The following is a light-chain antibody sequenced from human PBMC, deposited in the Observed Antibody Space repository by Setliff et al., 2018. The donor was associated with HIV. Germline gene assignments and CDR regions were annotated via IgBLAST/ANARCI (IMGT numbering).Light chain of an antibody. J-gene: IGLJ1*01. Sequence: QSALAQPASVSGSPGQSITMSCTGTGSDVGYYNYVSWYQQHPGKAPKLIIYEVTNRPSGVSNRFSGSKSGDTASLTISGLQAEDEADYYCCSNTGSNTYVFGSGTKVNVL. CDR1: GSDVGYYNY. CDR2: EVT. CDR3: CSNTGSNTYV. V-gene: IGLV2-14*01.